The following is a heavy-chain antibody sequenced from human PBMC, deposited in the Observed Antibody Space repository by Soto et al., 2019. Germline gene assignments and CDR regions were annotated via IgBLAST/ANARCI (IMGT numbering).Heavy chain of an antibody. CDR3: ASGGGVGVAGSAAFDM. D-gene: IGHD3-3*01. CDR1: GYPVTAYY. J-gene: IGHJ3*02. CDR2: INPATGAA. Sequence: QLHLVHSGAVVKKPGASVTVSCSASGYPVTAYYMHWVRQAPGRGLEWMGGINPATGAAKYTQTFQGMVTMTRDTSTSTVFIELGGLISEDPAVFYCASGGGVGVAGSAAFDMWGQGTLVTVSS. V-gene: IGHV1-2*02.